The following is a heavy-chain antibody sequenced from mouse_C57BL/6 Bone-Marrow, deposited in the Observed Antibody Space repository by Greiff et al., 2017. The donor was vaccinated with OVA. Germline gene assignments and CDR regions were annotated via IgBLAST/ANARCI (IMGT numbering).Heavy chain of an antibody. V-gene: IGHV3-6*01. CDR1: GSSITSGYY. CDR2: ISNDGSN. D-gene: IGHD4-1*01. CDR3: AKELGRCTY. Sequence: VQLQQSGPGLVKPSQSLSLTCSVTGSSITSGYYWHWIRQFPGNKLEWMGYISNDGSNNYNPSLKNRISLTRDTSKIQFLLKLHSVTTEDTATDYCAKELGRCTYWGQGTLVTVSA. J-gene: IGHJ3*01.